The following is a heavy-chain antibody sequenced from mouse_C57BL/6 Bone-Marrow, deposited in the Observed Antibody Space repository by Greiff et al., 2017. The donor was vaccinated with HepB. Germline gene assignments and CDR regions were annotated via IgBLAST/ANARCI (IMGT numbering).Heavy chain of an antibody. D-gene: IGHD1-1*01. CDR2: IDPETGGT. Sequence: VKLQESGAELVRPGASVTLSCKASGYTFTDYEMHWVKQTPVHGLEWIGAIDPETGGTAYNQKFKGKAILTADKSSSTAYMELRSLTSEDSAVYYCTRRGYGSSYHFDVWGTGTTVTVSS. V-gene: IGHV1-15*01. CDR3: TRRGYGSSYHFDV. CDR1: GYTFTDYE. J-gene: IGHJ1*03.